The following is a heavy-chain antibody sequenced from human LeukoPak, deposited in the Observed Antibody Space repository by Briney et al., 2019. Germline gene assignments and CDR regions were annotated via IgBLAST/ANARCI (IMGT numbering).Heavy chain of an antibody. J-gene: IGHJ5*02. CDR2: IYYSGST. CDR3: ASEKIRGWHTVVT. CDR1: GGSISSYY. D-gene: IGHD4-23*01. V-gene: IGHV4-59*01. Sequence: SETLSLTCTVSGGSISSYYWSWIRQPPGKGLEWIGYIYYSGSTSYNPSLKSRVTISVDTSKNQFSLKLSSVTAADTAVYYCASEKIRGWHTVVTWGQGTLVTVSS.